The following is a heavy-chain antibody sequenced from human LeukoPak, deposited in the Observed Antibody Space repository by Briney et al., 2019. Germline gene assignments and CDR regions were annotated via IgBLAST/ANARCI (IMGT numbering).Heavy chain of an antibody. CDR3: ARQTDYGDYPDY. J-gene: IGHJ4*02. V-gene: IGHV4-30-4*08. D-gene: IGHD4-17*01. Sequence: SETLSLTCTVSGGSISSGDYYWSWIRQPPGKGLEWIGYMYYSGSTYYNPSLKSRVTISVDTSKNQFSLKLSSVTAADTAMYYCARQTDYGDYPDYWGQGTLVTVSS. CDR2: MYYSGST. CDR1: GGSISSGDYY.